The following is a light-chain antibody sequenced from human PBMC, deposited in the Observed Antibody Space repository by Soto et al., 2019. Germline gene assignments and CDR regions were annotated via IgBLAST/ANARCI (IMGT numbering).Light chain of an antibody. CDR1: QSVSGC. CDR3: QQYGSSPPWT. J-gene: IGKJ1*01. Sequence: EIVLTQSPATLSLSPGERATLSCRASQSVSGCLAWYQQKPGQAPRLLIFDASNRATGIPTRFSGSGSGTDFTLTISRLETKDFAVYYCQQYGSSPPWTFGQGTKVDIK. CDR2: DAS. V-gene: IGKV3-11*01.